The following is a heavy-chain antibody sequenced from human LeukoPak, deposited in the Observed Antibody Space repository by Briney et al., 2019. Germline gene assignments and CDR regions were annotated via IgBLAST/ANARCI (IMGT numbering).Heavy chain of an antibody. V-gene: IGHV3-7*01. J-gene: IGHJ4*02. D-gene: IGHD3-9*01. Sequence: GGSLRLSCAASGFTFSSYWMNWVRQAPGKGLEWVANINGDGRDKYYVGSVRGRFTISRDNADNALYLRMNSLRGDDTAVYYCARGVDSAIDWWGQGTLVTVSS. CDR3: ARGVDSAIDW. CDR1: GFTFSSYW. CDR2: INGDGRDK.